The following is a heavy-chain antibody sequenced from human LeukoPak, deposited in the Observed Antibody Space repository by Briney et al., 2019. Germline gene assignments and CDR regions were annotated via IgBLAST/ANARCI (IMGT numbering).Heavy chain of an antibody. Sequence: ASVKVSCKASGGTFSSYAISWVRQAPGQGLEWMGGIIPIFGTANYAQKFQGRVTITAGESTSTAYMELSSPRSEDTAVYYCAADGGGYCSGGSCYPGYYYYYMDVWGKGTTVTISS. CDR2: IIPIFGTA. V-gene: IGHV1-69*13. D-gene: IGHD2-15*01. J-gene: IGHJ6*03. CDR3: AADGGGYCSGGSCYPGYYYYYMDV. CDR1: GGTFSSYA.